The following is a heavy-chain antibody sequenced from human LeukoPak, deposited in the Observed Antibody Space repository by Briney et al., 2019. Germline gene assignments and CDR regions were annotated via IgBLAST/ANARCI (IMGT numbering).Heavy chain of an antibody. CDR1: GYTFTSYD. CDR3: ARGPPKVYSSSRWPFY. V-gene: IGHV1-8*01. D-gene: IGHD6-6*01. Sequence: ASVKVSCKASGYTFTSYDINWVRQATGQGLEWMGWMNPNSGNTGYAQKFQGRVTMTRNTSISTAYMELSSLRSEDTAVYYCARGPPKVYSSSRWPFYWGQGTLATVSS. J-gene: IGHJ4*02. CDR2: MNPNSGNT.